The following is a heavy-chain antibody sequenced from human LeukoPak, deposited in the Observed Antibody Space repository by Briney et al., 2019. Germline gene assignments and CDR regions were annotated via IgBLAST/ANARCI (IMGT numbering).Heavy chain of an antibody. J-gene: IGHJ6*02. CDR3: ARGTARYYYYGMDV. D-gene: IGHD1-1*01. V-gene: IGHV3-53*01. CDR1: GFTVSSNY. CDR2: IYSGGGT. Sequence: PGGSLRLSCAASGFTVSSNYISWVRQAPGKGLEWVSVIYSGGGTYYADSVKGRFTISRDNSKNTVYLQMNSLRAEDTAVYYCARGTARYYYYGMDVWGQGTTVTVSS.